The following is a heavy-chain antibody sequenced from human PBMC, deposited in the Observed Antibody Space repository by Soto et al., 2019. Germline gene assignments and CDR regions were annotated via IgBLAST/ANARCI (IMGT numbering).Heavy chain of an antibody. CDR2: ISYDGANK. CDR3: AKAGTQSSWLPLDS. D-gene: IGHD6-19*01. CDR1: GFSFRSHG. Sequence: QVHLVESGGGVVQPGRSLRLSCAASGFSFRSHGMHWVRQAPGKGLEWVAVISYDGANKYYADSVRGRFTISRVNSEKTLFLQINNLRSEDTAVYYCAKAGTQSSWLPLDSWGQGTRVTVSS. V-gene: IGHV3-30*18. J-gene: IGHJ4*02.